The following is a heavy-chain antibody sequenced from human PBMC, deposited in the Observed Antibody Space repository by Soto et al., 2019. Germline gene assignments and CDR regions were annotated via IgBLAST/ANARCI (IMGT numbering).Heavy chain of an antibody. V-gene: IGHV3-30*18. D-gene: IGHD5-12*01. Sequence: QVQLVESGGGVVQPGRSLRLSCAASGFTFSSYGMHWVRQAPGKGLEWVAVISYDGSNKYYADSVKGRFTISRDNSKNTLYLQMNSLRAEDTAVYYCAKDAPWATRDWYFDLWGRGTLVTVSS. J-gene: IGHJ2*01. CDR2: ISYDGSNK. CDR3: AKDAPWATRDWYFDL. CDR1: GFTFSSYG.